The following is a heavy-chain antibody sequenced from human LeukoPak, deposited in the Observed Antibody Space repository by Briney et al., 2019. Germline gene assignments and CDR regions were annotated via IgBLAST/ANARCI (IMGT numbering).Heavy chain of an antibody. J-gene: IGHJ5*02. V-gene: IGHV4-59*01. D-gene: IGHD3-10*01. CDR2: VYYSGRT. Sequence: PSETLSLTCTVSGGSISTYYWSWIRQPPGKGLEWIGYVYYSGRTRYNPSLESRLAMSIDTSKNQFSLNLTSVTAADTAMYYCARDYNNYMVDPWGQGALVTVSS. CDR3: ARDYNNYMVDP. CDR1: GGSISTYY.